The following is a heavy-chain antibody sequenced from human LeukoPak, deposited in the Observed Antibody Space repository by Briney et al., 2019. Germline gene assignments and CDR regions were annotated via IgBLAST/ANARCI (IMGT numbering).Heavy chain of an antibody. J-gene: IGHJ6*04. CDR3: AKDGGIQPGAYYYGMDV. D-gene: IGHD5-18*01. CDR1: GFTFSSYG. Sequence: PGGSLRLSCAASGFTFSSYGMHWVRQAPGKGLEWVAVISYDGSNKYYADSVKGRFTISRDNSKNTLYLQMNSLRAEDTAVYYCAKDGGIQPGAYYYGMDVWGKGTTVTVSP. V-gene: IGHV3-30*18. CDR2: ISYDGSNK.